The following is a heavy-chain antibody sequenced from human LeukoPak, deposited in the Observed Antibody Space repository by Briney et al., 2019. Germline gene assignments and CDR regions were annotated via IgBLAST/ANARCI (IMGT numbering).Heavy chain of an antibody. Sequence: SETLSLTCSVSGGSINSLYWSWLRQPPGKGLEWIGYIYYTGSTNYNPSLKSRVTMFVDMSKNQFSLRLSSVTAADTAVYYCARHRAHSSSSPFDYWGQGTLVTVSS. J-gene: IGHJ4*02. CDR2: IYYTGST. D-gene: IGHD6-6*01. CDR3: ARHRAHSSSSPFDY. CDR1: GGSINSLY. V-gene: IGHV4-59*08.